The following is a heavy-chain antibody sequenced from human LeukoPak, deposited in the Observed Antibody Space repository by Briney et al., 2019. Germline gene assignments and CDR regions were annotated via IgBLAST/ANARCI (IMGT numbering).Heavy chain of an antibody. CDR2: INHSGST. D-gene: IGHD2-2*01. CDR3: ARDCSSTSCYGD. CDR1: GGSISSSSYY. V-gene: IGHV4-39*07. J-gene: IGHJ4*02. Sequence: SETLSLTCTVSGGSISSSSYYWSWIRQPPGKGLEWIGEINHSGSTNYNPSLKSRVTISVDTSKNQFSLKLSSVTAADTAVYYCARDCSSTSCYGDWGQGTLVTVSS.